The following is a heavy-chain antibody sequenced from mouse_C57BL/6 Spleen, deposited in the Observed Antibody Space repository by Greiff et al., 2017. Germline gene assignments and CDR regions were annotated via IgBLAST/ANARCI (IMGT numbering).Heavy chain of an antibody. V-gene: IGHV3-1*01. CDR3: AREGGYDEGCAY. D-gene: IGHD2-2*01. Sequence: EVKLVESGPGMVKPSQSLSLTCTVTGYSITSGYDWHWIRHFPGNKLEWMGYISYSGSTNYNPSLKSRISITHDTSKNHFFLKLNSVTTEDTATYYCAREGGYDEGCAYWGQGTLVTVSA. CDR2: ISYSGST. CDR1: GYSITSGYD. J-gene: IGHJ3*01.